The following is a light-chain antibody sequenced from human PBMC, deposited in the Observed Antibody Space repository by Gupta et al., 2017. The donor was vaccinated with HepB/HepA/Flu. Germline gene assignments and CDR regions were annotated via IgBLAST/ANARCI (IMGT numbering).Light chain of an antibody. CDR2: AAS. J-gene: IGKJ1*01. CDR1: QGISSY. CDR3: HQYDRYRCT. V-gene: IGKV1-8*01. Sequence: ALRMTQSPSSFSASTGDRVTITCRASQGISSYLAWYQQKPGKAPKLLIYAASTLQSGVPSRLSGSGSGTEFTLTISCLQSEDLATDDCHQYDRYRCTFGQGTKVEIK.